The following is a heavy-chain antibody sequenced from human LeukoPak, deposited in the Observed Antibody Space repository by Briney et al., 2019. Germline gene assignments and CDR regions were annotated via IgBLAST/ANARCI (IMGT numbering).Heavy chain of an antibody. V-gene: IGHV3-15*01. CDR2: IKSKTDGGTT. Sequence: PGGSLRLSCAASGFTLSNAWMSWVCQALGKGLEWVGRIKSKTDGGTTDYAAPVKGRFTISRDDSKNTLYLQMNSLKTEDTAVYYFTTGSPDAFDIWGQGTMVTVSS. CDR3: TTGSPDAFDI. CDR1: GFTLSNAW. J-gene: IGHJ3*02.